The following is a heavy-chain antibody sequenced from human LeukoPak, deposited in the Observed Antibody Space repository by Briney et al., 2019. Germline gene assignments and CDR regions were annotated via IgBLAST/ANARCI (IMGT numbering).Heavy chain of an antibody. CDR1: GGSISSSTYY. CDR3: ARPTFSGYYSGPFDI. J-gene: IGHJ3*02. D-gene: IGHD3-22*01. V-gene: IGHV4-39*01. Sequence: SETLSLTCTVSGGSISSSTYYWGWIRQPPGKGLEWIGSIYYSGSTYYNPSLKSRVTISVDTSKNQFSLKLSSVTAADMAVYFCARPTFSGYYSGPFDIWGQGTIVTVSS. CDR2: IYYSGST.